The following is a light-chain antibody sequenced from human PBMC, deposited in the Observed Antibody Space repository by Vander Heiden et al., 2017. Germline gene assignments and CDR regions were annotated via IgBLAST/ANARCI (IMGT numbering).Light chain of an antibody. Sequence: SQFTHSPSSLSASVGDRVTITCRASQSISSYLNWYQLKPGTAPKLLIYDASSLQSGVPSRFSGSGSGPDFTLTISSLQPEDFATYYCQQSYSTPRPFGQGTKVEIK. CDR2: DAS. CDR3: QQSYSTPRP. J-gene: IGKJ1*01. V-gene: IGKV1-39*01. CDR1: QSISSY.